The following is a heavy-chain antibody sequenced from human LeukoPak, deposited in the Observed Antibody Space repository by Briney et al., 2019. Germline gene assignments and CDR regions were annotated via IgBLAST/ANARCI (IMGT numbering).Heavy chain of an antibody. CDR2: INHSGST. Sequence: SETLSLTCAVYGGSFSGYYWSWIRQPPGKGLEWIGEINHSGSTNYNPSLKSRVTISVDTSKNQFSLKLSSVTAADTAVYYCARAPNYYDSSGYWWLIYYFDYWGQGTLVTVSS. CDR3: ARAPNYYDSSGYWWLIYYFDY. J-gene: IGHJ4*02. V-gene: IGHV4-34*01. CDR1: GGSFSGYY. D-gene: IGHD3-22*01.